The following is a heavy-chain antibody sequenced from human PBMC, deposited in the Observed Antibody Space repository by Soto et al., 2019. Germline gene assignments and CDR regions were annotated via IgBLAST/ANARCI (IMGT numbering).Heavy chain of an antibody. CDR3: ARSDGDPPAEYFQH. V-gene: IGHV3-21*01. D-gene: IGHD4-17*01. J-gene: IGHJ1*01. CDR1: GFTFSSYS. CDR2: ISSSSSYI. Sequence: PGGSLRLSCAASGFTFSSYSMNWVRQAPGKGLEWVSSISSSSSYIYYADSVKGRFTISRDNAKNSLYLQMNSLRAEDTAVYYCARSDGDPPAEYFQHWGQGTLVTVSS.